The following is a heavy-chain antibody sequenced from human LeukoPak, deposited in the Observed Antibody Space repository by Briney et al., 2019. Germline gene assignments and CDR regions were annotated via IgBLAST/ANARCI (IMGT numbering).Heavy chain of an antibody. D-gene: IGHD4-11*01. V-gene: IGHV3-23*01. Sequence: GGPLRLSCAASGFTFRNYAMNWVRQAPGKGLEWVSVISGGADSAYYADSVRGRFTISRDNFRNTLSLQINSLRVDDTAVYYCANGLMTTFENWGQGTLVIVSS. CDR1: GFTFRNYA. CDR3: ANGLMTTFEN. J-gene: IGHJ4*02. CDR2: ISGGADSA.